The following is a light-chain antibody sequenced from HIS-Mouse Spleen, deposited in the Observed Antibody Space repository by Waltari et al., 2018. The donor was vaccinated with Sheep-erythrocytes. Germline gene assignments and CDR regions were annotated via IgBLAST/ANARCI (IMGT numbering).Light chain of an antibody. Sequence: DIVMTQSPDSLAVSLGERAPINCKSSQSVLYSSNNKNYLAWYQQKPGQPPKLLIYWASTRESGVPDRFSGSGSGTDFTLTISNLQAEDVAVYYCQQYYSTLTFGGGTKVEIK. V-gene: IGKV4-1*01. CDR3: QQYYSTLT. CDR1: QSVLYSSNNKNY. CDR2: WAS. J-gene: IGKJ4*01.